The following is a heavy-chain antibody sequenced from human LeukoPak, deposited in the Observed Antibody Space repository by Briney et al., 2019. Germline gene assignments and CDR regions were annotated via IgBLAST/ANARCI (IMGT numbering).Heavy chain of an antibody. Sequence: GGSLRLSCAASGFTFSSYAVSWVRQAPGKGLEWVSTISGSGGGTYYADSVKGRFTISRDNSKNTLYLQMSSLSTEDTAVYYCAKTTTGYSSGRYPGWPVDYWGQGTLVSVSS. CDR2: ISGSGGGT. CDR1: GFTFSSYA. V-gene: IGHV3-23*01. J-gene: IGHJ4*02. D-gene: IGHD6-19*01. CDR3: AKTTTGYSSGRYPGWPVDY.